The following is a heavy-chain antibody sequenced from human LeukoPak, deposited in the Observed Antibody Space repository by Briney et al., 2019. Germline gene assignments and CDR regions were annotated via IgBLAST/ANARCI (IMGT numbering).Heavy chain of an antibody. CDR1: GGSISGYNYY. CDR3: ARPDIVVVVAATNYYFDY. CDR2: IAYSGST. J-gene: IGHJ4*02. V-gene: IGHV4-61*01. D-gene: IGHD2-15*01. Sequence: SETLSLTCTVSGGSISGYNYYWGWIRQPPGKGLEWIGYIAYSGSTKYNPSLKSRVTISVVDTSKNQFSLKLTSVTAADTAVYYCARPDIVVVVAATNYYFDYWGQGTLVTVSS.